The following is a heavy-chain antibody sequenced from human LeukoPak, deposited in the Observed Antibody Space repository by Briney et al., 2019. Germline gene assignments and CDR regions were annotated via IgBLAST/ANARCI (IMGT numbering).Heavy chain of an antibody. CDR3: ARGCSPGTCSPFDY. J-gene: IGHJ4*02. Sequence: TGGSLRLSCAVSEFTFSLFYMHWVRQAPGKGLEWVARISGDGASTSYADSVKGRFTISRDNAKNSLYLQMNSLRDEDTAVYYCARGCSPGTCSPFDYWGQGTLVTVSS. CDR2: ISGDGAST. V-gene: IGHV3-74*01. D-gene: IGHD2-15*01. CDR1: EFTFSLFY.